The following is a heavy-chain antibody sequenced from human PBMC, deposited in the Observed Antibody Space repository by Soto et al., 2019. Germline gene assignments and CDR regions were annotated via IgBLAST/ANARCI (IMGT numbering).Heavy chain of an antibody. V-gene: IGHV1-69*13. CDR1: GGTFSSYA. D-gene: IGHD6-6*01. CDR3: ARGSSSSFSYYYYYGMDV. Sequence: ASVKVSCKASGGTFSSYAISWVRHAPGQGXEWMGGIIPIFGTANYAQKFQGRVTITADESTSTAYMELSSLRSEDTAVYYCARGSSSSFSYYYYYGMDVWGQGTTVTVSS. J-gene: IGHJ6*02. CDR2: IIPIFGTA.